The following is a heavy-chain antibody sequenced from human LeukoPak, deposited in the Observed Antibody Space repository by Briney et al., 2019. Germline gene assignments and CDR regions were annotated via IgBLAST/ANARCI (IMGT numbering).Heavy chain of an antibody. CDR3: VRWMVRGPPRNWFDP. D-gene: IGHD3-10*01. V-gene: IGHV1-18*01. CDR2: ISAYNGNT. CDR1: GYTFTSYG. J-gene: IGHJ5*02. Sequence: ASVKVSCKASGYTFTSYGISWVRQAPGQGLEWMGWISAYNGNTNYAQKLQGRVTMTTDTSTSTAYMELRSLRSDDTAVYYCVRWMVRGPPRNWFDPWGQGTLVTVSS.